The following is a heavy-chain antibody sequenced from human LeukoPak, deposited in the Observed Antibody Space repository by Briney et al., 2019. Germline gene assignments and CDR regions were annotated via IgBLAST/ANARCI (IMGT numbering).Heavy chain of an antibody. CDR2: ISYDGSNK. CDR1: GFTFSSYA. Sequence: RGSLRLSCAASGFTFSSYAMHWVRQAPGKGLEWVAVISYDGSNKYYADSVKGRFTISRDNSKNTLYLQMNSLRAEDTAVYYCARAPHLLQGYYFDYWGQGTLVTVSS. V-gene: IGHV3-30-3*01. CDR3: ARAPHLLQGYYFDY. J-gene: IGHJ4*02. D-gene: IGHD4-11*01.